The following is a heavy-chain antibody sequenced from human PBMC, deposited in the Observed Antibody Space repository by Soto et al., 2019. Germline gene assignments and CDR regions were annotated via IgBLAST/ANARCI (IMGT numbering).Heavy chain of an antibody. V-gene: IGHV3-48*01. CDR2: IGLGSSPK. CDR3: ARDGCSGSNCLNWFDP. Sequence: GGSLRLSCAASGFTFRNYAMNWVRQAPGKGLEWVSYIGLGSSPKYYADSVEGRFTISRDNAKNSLYLQMNNLRAEDTAVYYCARDGCSGSNCLNWFDPWGQGTLVTVSS. J-gene: IGHJ5*02. CDR1: GFTFRNYA. D-gene: IGHD2-15*01.